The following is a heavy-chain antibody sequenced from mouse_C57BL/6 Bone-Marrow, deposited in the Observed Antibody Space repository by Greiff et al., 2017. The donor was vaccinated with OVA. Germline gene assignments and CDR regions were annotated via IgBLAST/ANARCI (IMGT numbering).Heavy chain of an antibody. CDR1: GYTFTSYG. CDR2: IYPRSGNT. CDR3: ARGKITSCFDY. Sequence: QVQLQQSGAELARPGASVKLSCKASGYTFTSYGISWVKQRTGPGLEWIGEIYPRSGNTYYNEKFKGKATLTADKSSSTAYMELRSLTSEDSAVYFCARGKITSCFDYWGQGTTLTVSS. D-gene: IGHD1-1*01. V-gene: IGHV1-81*01. J-gene: IGHJ2*01.